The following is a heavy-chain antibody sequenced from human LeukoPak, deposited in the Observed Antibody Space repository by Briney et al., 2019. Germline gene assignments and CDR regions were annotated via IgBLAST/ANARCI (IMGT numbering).Heavy chain of an antibody. J-gene: IGHJ4*02. CDR2: ISYDGSNK. V-gene: IGHV3-30*18. CDR3: AKTRPLDSSSWSHGDY. Sequence: GGSLRLSCAASGFTFSSYGMHWVRQAPGKGLEWVAVISYDGSNKYYADSVKGRFTISRDNSKNTPYLQMNSLRAEDTAVYYCAKTRPLDSSSWSHGDYWGQGTLVTVSS. D-gene: IGHD6-13*01. CDR1: GFTFSSYG.